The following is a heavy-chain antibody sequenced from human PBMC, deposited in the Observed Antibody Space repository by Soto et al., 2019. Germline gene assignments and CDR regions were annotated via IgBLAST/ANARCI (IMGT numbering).Heavy chain of an antibody. CDR2: ISSRGSDT. CDR3: ARSLRGYSGYSGY. V-gene: IGHV3-11*05. D-gene: IGHD5-12*01. CDR1: GFTFSDYY. J-gene: IGHJ4*02. Sequence: QVPLVESGGGLVKPGGCLRLSCAASGFTFSDYYMSWIRQAPGKGLEWVSYISSRGSDTNYADSVKGRFTVSRDNAKNSLYLQMNSLRAEDTAVYYCARSLRGYSGYSGYWGQGTLVTVSS.